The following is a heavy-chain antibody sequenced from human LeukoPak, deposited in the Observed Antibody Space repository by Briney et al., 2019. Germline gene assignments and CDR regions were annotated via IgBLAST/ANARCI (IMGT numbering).Heavy chain of an antibody. CDR1: GFTFSDYY. CDR2: ISSSGSTI. CDR3: ARDMAPFGSLRYQTPTTGMDV. D-gene: IGHD3-9*01. J-gene: IGHJ6*02. Sequence: PGGSLRLSCAASGFTFSDYYMSWIRQAPGKGLEWVSYISSSGSTIYYADSVKGRFTISRDNAKNSLYLQMNSLRAGDTAVYYCARDMAPFGSLRYQTPTTGMDVWGQGTTVTVSS. V-gene: IGHV3-11*04.